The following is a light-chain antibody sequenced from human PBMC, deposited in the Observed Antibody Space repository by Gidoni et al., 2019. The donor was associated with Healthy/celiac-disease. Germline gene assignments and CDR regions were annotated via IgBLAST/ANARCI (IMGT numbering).Light chain of an antibody. Sequence: QMTQSPSSLSASVGDRVTITCRASQSISSYLNWYQQKPGKAPQLLIYAASSLQCGVPTRFSGSGSGTDFTLTISSLQAEDVATYYCQQSYRTPNTFGQGTRLEIK. CDR1: QSISSY. V-gene: IGKV1-39*01. J-gene: IGKJ5*01. CDR3: QQSYRTPNT. CDR2: AAS.